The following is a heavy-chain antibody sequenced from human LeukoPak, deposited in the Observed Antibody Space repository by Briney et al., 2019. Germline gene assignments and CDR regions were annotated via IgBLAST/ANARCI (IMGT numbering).Heavy chain of an antibody. CDR3: ARVKGNSSSWYLRY. D-gene: IGHD6-13*01. V-gene: IGHV4-38-2*01. CDR2: IYHSGST. Sequence: SETLSLTCAVSGYSISSGYYWGWIRQPPGKGLEWIGSIYHSGSTYYNPSLKSRVTIAVDTSKNQFSLKLSSVTAADTAVYYCARVKGNSSSWYLRYWGQGTLVTVS. J-gene: IGHJ4*02. CDR1: GYSISSGYY.